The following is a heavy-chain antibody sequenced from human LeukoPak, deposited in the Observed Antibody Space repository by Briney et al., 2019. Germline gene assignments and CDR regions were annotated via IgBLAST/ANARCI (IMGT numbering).Heavy chain of an antibody. D-gene: IGHD6-19*01. CDR2: ISYDGSNK. CDR1: GFTFSSYA. J-gene: IGHJ5*02. Sequence: PGGSLRLSCAASGFTFSSYAMHWVRQAPGKGLEWVAVISYDGSNKYYADSVKGRFTISRDNSKNTLYLQMNSLRAEDTAVYYCAGGIAVAGWFDPWGQGTLVTVSS. V-gene: IGHV3-30-3*01. CDR3: AGGIAVAGWFDP.